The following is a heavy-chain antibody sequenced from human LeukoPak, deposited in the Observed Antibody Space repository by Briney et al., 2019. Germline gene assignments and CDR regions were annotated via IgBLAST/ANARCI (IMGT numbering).Heavy chain of an antibody. D-gene: IGHD5-12*01. J-gene: IGHJ4*02. CDR1: RLTFSNYA. Sequence: GGSLRLSCAASRLTFSNYALSWVRQAPGQGLQWVSVISGTGGNTYYADSVKGRFTISRDDSKSTLYLQMNSLRAEDTAVYYCARASYSGYDFGVWGQGTLVTVSS. CDR2: ISGTGGNT. V-gene: IGHV3-23*01. CDR3: ARASYSGYDFGV.